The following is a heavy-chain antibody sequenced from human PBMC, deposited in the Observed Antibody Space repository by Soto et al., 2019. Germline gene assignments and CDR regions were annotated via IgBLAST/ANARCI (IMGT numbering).Heavy chain of an antibody. V-gene: IGHV3-33*01. CDR3: ASLPAAMRQPYYYYGMDV. CDR1: GFTFSSYG. D-gene: IGHD2-2*01. J-gene: IGHJ6*02. CDR2: IWYDGSNK. Sequence: PGGSLRLSCAASGFTFSSYGMNWVRQAPGKGLEWVAVIWYDGSNKYYADSVKGRFTISRDNSKNALYLQMNSLRAEDTAVFYCASLPAAMRQPYYYYGMDVWGQGTTVTVSS.